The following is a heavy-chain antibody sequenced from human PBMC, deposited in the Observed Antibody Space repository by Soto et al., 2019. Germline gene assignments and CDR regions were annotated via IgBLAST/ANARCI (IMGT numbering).Heavy chain of an antibody. CDR1: GFTFSRYG. CDR2: ISNDGSNQ. CDR3: ARGGMKDPVDY. Sequence: PGGSLRLSCATSGFTFSRYGMHWVRQAPGKGLEGVAVISNDGSNQYYVDSVKGRLTISRDNSKNTLYLQMNSLRAEDTAVYYCARGGMKDPVDYWGQGTLVTVSS. J-gene: IGHJ4*02. D-gene: IGHD1-26*01. V-gene: IGHV3-30*03.